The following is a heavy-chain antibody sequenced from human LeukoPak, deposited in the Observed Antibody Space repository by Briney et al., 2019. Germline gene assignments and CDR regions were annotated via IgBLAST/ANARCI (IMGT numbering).Heavy chain of an antibody. J-gene: IGHJ5*02. CDR2: IIPILGIA. D-gene: IGHD2-15*01. CDR3: ARGMVVAAISKKNWFDP. V-gene: IGHV1-69*10. Sequence: GASVKVSCKASGGTFSSYAISWVRQAPGQGLEWMGGIIPILGIANYAQKFQGRVTITTDKSTSTAYMELSSLRSEETAVYYCARGMVVAAISKKNWFDPWGQGTLVTVSS. CDR1: GGTFSSYA.